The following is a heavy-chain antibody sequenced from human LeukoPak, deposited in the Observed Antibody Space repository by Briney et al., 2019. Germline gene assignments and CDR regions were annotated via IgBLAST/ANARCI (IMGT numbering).Heavy chain of an antibody. D-gene: IGHD2-2*01. CDR1: GYTFTTYW. CDR3: VRLYSDAAYFWYYGMDV. CDR2: IDPSDSST. V-gene: IGHV5-10-1*01. Sequence: GGSLRISCKGSGYTFTTYWISWVRQMPGKGLEWMGRIDPSDSSTNYSPSFQGHVTISADKSISTAYLQWSSLRASDTAMYYCVRLYSDAAYFWYYGMDVWGQGTTVTVSS. J-gene: IGHJ6*02.